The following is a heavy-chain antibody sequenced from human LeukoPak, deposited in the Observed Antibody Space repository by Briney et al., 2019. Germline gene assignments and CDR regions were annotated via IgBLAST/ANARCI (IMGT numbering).Heavy chain of an antibody. Sequence: GGSLRLSCTASGFTFSSYSLNWVRQAPGKGLEWVSSVSTGSNYIYYADSVKGRFTISRDNDKNSLYLQMNSLRAEDTAVYYCARGDRLGELSIDYWGQGTLVTISS. CDR2: VSTGSNYI. V-gene: IGHV3-21*01. CDR1: GFTFSSYS. CDR3: ARGDRLGELSIDY. J-gene: IGHJ4*02. D-gene: IGHD3-16*02.